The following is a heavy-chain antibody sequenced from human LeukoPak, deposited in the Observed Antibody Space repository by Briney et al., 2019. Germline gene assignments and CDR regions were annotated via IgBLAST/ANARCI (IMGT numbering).Heavy chain of an antibody. J-gene: IGHJ4*02. CDR3: ARDQYDTWSRRGNFDS. CDR1: GFIFGDYA. D-gene: IGHD3-3*01. V-gene: IGHV3-7*03. CDR2: IKLDGSEK. Sequence: PGGSLRLSCSTSGFIFGDYAMSWVRQAPGKGLEWVANIKLDGSEKNYVDSVKGRFTISRDNTKNSLYLQMNSLRVEDTAVFYCARDQYDTWSRRGNFDSWGQGTLVTVSS.